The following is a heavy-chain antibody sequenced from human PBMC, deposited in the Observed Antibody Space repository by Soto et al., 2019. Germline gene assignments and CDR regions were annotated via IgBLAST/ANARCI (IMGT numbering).Heavy chain of an antibody. V-gene: IGHV1-69*13. CDR1: GGTFSSYA. CDR2: IIPIFGTA. Sequence: GASVKVSCKASGGTFSSYAISWVRQAPGQGLGWMGGIIPIFGTANYAQKFQGRVTITADESTSTAYMELSSLRSEDTAVYYCARHAFIGPATWGYSSSWSYDGMDVWGQGTTVTVSS. D-gene: IGHD6-13*01. J-gene: IGHJ6*02. CDR3: ARHAFIGPATWGYSSSWSYDGMDV.